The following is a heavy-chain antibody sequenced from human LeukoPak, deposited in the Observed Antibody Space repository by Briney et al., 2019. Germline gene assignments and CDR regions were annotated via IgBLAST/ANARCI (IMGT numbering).Heavy chain of an antibody. CDR1: GFTFSSYS. J-gene: IGHJ6*02. D-gene: IGHD3-10*01. CDR2: ISSSSSTI. V-gene: IGHV3-48*04. CDR3: ARGFHYGLDV. Sequence: GGSLRLSCAASGFTFSSYSMNWVRQAPGKGLEWVSSISSSSSTIYYADSVKGRFTISRDNAKNSLSLEMNSLRAEDTAVYYCARGFHYGLDVWGQGTTVTVSS.